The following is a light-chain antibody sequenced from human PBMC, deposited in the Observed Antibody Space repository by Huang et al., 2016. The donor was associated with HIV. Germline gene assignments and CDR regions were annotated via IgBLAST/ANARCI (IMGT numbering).Light chain of an antibody. J-gene: IGKJ2*01. Sequence: EIVLTQSPGTLSLSPGERATLSCRASQSISSSFLAWYQQKPGQAPRVRIYGASSRATGTPDRFSGSGSGTDFTLTISRLEPEDFAVYYCQQYGSSPPYTFGQGTKLEIK. CDR1: QSISSSF. CDR2: GAS. CDR3: QQYGSSPPYT. V-gene: IGKV3-20*01.